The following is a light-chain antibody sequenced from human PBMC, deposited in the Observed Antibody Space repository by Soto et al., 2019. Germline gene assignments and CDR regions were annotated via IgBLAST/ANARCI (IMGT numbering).Light chain of an antibody. V-gene: IGKV3-11*01. J-gene: IGKJ4*01. CDR1: QSVSSY. CDR3: LQRSSWPLT. CDR2: DAS. Sequence: DIVLTQSPATLSLSPGERATLSCRASQSVSSYLAWYQQKPGQAPRLLIYDASNGATGIPARFSGSGSGTVFPLTISSLEPEDFAVYYCLQRSSWPLTFGGGTKVEIK.